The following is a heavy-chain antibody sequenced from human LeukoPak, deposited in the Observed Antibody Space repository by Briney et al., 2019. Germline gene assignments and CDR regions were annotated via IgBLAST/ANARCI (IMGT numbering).Heavy chain of an antibody. CDR3: TRDRPSSGWFLDY. J-gene: IGHJ4*02. V-gene: IGHV3-49*04. Sequence: GGSLRLSCTASGFTFGDYAMSWVRQAPGKGLEWVGFIRSKAYGGTTEYAASVKGRFTISRDDSKSIAYLQMNSLKTEDAAVYYCTRDRPSSGWFLDYWGQGTLVTVSS. CDR1: GFTFGDYA. CDR2: IRSKAYGGTT. D-gene: IGHD6-19*01.